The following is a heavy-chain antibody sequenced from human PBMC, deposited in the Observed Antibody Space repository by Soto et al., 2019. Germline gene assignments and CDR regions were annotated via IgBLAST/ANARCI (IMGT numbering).Heavy chain of an antibody. CDR2: ISAYNGNT. V-gene: IGHV1-18*01. J-gene: IGHJ6*03. Sequence: ASVKVSCKASGYTFTSYGISWVRQAPGQGLEWMGWISAYNGNTNYAQKLQGRVTMTTDTSTSTAYMELRSLRSDDTAVYYCARDRGDYDFWSGPSYYYYYMDVWGKGTTVTVSS. CDR3: ARDRGDYDFWSGPSYYYYYMDV. D-gene: IGHD3-3*01. CDR1: GYTFTSYG.